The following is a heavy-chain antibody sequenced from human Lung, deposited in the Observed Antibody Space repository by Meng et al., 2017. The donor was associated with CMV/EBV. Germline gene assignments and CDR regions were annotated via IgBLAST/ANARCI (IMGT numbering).Heavy chain of an antibody. CDR1: GFRFSSYT. CDR3: ARGAMGITVVRGVII. J-gene: IGHJ4*02. Sequence: TGFRFSSYTMNWVRQTPGKGLEWVSSISSSSYYIYYADSVKGRFTISRDNAQNSLFLQMNSLTVDDTAIYYCARGAMGITVVRGVIIWGQGTLVTVSS. V-gene: IGHV3-21*01. D-gene: IGHD3-10*01. CDR2: ISSSSYYI.